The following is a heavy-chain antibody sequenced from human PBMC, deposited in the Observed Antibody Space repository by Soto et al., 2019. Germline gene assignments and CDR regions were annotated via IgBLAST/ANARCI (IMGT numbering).Heavy chain of an antibody. Sequence: QVQLVQSGAEVKKPGASVKVSCKASGYTFTSYDINWVRQATGQGPEWMGWINPNTGNTGYAQKFQGRVTMTRNTSISTAYRELSSLKSEDTAVFYGARTGSSWSPLSDYDYGMDVWGQGTMVTVSS. CDR1: GYTFTSYD. V-gene: IGHV1-8*01. CDR2: INPNTGNT. D-gene: IGHD6-13*01. J-gene: IGHJ6*02. CDR3: ARTGSSWSPLSDYDYGMDV.